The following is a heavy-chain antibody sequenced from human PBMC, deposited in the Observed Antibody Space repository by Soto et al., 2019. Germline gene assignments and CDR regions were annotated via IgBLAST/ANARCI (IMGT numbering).Heavy chain of an antibody. CDR2: IYYSGST. D-gene: IGHD3-22*01. CDR1: GGSISSYY. Sequence: SETLSLTCTVSGGSISSYYWSWIRQPPGKGLEWIGYIYYSGSTNYNPSLKSRVTISVDTSKNQFSLKLSSVTAADTAVYYCARVPRYYDSSGYDWFDPWGQGTLVTVSS. J-gene: IGHJ5*02. V-gene: IGHV4-59*01. CDR3: ARVPRYYDSSGYDWFDP.